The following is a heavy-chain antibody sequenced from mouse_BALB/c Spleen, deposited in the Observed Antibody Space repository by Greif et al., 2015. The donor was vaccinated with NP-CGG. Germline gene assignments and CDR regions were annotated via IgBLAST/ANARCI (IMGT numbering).Heavy chain of an antibody. V-gene: IGHV1-54*01. Sequence: QVQLQQSGAELVRPGTSVKVSCKASGYAFTNYLIEWVKQRPGQGLEWIGVINPGSGGTNYNEKFKGMATLTADKSSSTAYMQLSSLTSDDSAVYFCARYPHGYYEGAMDYWGQGTSVTVSS. CDR1: GYAFTNYL. CDR2: INPGSGGT. J-gene: IGHJ4*01. D-gene: IGHD2-3*01. CDR3: ARYPHGYYEGAMDY.